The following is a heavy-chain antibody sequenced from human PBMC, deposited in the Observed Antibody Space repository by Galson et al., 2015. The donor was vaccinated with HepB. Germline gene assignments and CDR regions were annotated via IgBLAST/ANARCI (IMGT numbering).Heavy chain of an antibody. CDR2: ISYDGSNK. J-gene: IGHJ5*02. CDR3: AKDWRPYYDILTGHKWFDP. CDR1: GFTFSSYG. D-gene: IGHD3-9*01. V-gene: IGHV3-30*18. Sequence: SLRLSCAASGFTFSSYGMHWVRQAPGKGLEWVAVISYDGSNKYYADSVKGRFTISRDNSKNTLYLQMNSLRAEDTAVYYCAKDWRPYYDILTGHKWFDPWGQGTLVTVSS.